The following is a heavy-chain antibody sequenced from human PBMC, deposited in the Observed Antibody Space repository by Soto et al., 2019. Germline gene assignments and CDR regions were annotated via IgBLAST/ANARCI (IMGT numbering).Heavy chain of an antibody. J-gene: IGHJ3*02. V-gene: IGHV1-69*13. CDR3: ARARLHIVVVTAIPAAFDI. Sequence: ASVKVSCKASGGTFSSYAISWVRQAPGQGLEWMGGTIPIFGTANYAQKFQGRVTITADESTSTAYMELSSLRSEDTAVYYCARARLHIVVVTAIPAAFDIWGQGTMVTVSS. D-gene: IGHD2-21*02. CDR1: GGTFSSYA. CDR2: TIPIFGTA.